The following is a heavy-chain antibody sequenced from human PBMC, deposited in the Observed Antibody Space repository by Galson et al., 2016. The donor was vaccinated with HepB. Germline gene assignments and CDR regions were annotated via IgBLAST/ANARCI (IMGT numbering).Heavy chain of an antibody. V-gene: IGHV1-69*06. D-gene: IGHD5-12*01. CDR1: GGTFSKCP. Sequence: SVKVSCKASGGTFSKCPVAWVRQAPGQGLEWMGGINPISGTTKYAQKFQGRVTMTEDTSTDTAYMELSSLRSEDTAVYYCATDMRSGIVATISYAFDIRGQGTMVPVSS. CDR2: INPISGTT. J-gene: IGHJ3*02. CDR3: ATDMRSGIVATISYAFDI.